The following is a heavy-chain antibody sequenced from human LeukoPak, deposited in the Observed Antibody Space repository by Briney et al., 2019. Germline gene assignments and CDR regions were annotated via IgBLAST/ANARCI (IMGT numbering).Heavy chain of an antibody. V-gene: IGHV3-48*04. CDR1: GFTFSSYA. Sequence: GGSLRLSCAASGFTFSSYAMNWVRQAPGKGLEWVSYISSSSFKIGYADSVKGRFTISRDNSKNSLCLQMDSLRVEDTAVYYCVRDPSYGSSWYYYMDVWGKGTTVTVSS. CDR2: ISSSSFKI. D-gene: IGHD6-13*01. J-gene: IGHJ6*03. CDR3: VRDPSYGSSWYYYMDV.